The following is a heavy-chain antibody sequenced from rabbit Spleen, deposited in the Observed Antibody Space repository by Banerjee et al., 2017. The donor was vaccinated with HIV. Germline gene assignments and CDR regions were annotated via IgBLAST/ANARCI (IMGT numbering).Heavy chain of an antibody. V-gene: IGHV1S45*01. J-gene: IGHJ6*01. CDR3: ARDTGSSFSSYGMDL. CDR1: GFSFSSSYW. CDR2: INTINGSSSGFT. Sequence: QEQLEESGGDLVKPEGSLTLTCTASGFSFSSSYWICWVRQAPGKGLEWIACINTINGSSSGFTYSATWAKGRFTCSKTSSTTVTLQMTSLTVADTATYFCARDTGSSFSSYGMDLWGQGTLVTVS. D-gene: IGHD8-1*01.